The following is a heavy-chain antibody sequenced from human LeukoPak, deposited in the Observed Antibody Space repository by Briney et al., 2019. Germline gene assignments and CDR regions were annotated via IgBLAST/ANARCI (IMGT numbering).Heavy chain of an antibody. J-gene: IGHJ4*02. CDR3: AREGDGYNQLDY. CDR1: GFTFSSYE. Sequence: GGSLRLSCAASGFTFSSYEMNWVRQAPGKGLEWVSYIGSGGTAVYYADSVTGRFTISRDNAKSSLYLQMNSLRAEDTAVYYCAREGDGYNQLDYWGQGTLVTVSS. CDR2: IGSGGTAV. D-gene: IGHD5-24*01. V-gene: IGHV3-48*03.